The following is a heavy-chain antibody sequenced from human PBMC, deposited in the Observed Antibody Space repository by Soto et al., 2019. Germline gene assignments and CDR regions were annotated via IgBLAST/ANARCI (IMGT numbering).Heavy chain of an antibody. D-gene: IGHD3-22*01. CDR1: CGSISSGGYY. CDR3: ARGTPLYDSSGYPDY. Sequence: SETLSLTCTVSCGSISSGGYYWSWIRQHPGKGLEWIGYIYYSGSTYYNPSLKSRVTISVDTSKNQFSLKLSSVTAADTAVYYCARGTPLYDSSGYPDYWGQGTLVTVSS. CDR2: IYYSGST. J-gene: IGHJ4*02. V-gene: IGHV4-31*03.